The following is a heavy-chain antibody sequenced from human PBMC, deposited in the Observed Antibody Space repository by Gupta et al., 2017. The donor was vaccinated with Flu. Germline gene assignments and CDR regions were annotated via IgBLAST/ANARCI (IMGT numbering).Heavy chain of an antibody. CDR3: AKGANWAFEI. D-gene: IGHD1-1*01. Sequence: EVQLLESGGGLAQPGGSLRLSCATSGFTFTNYAMRWVRQAPGKGLEWVATVSGGGSNSYYADSVKGRFTISGDSSKKTVYLQMNSLRVEDTAIYYCAKGANWAFEIWGQGTRVTVSS. J-gene: IGHJ3*02. V-gene: IGHV3-23*01. CDR2: VSGGGSNS. CDR1: GFTFTNYA.